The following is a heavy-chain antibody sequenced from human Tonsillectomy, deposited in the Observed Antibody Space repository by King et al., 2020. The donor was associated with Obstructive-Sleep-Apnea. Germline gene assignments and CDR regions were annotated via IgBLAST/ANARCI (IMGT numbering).Heavy chain of an antibody. CDR3: TRVGSGTGEFFY. V-gene: IGHV3-49*03. CDR2: IRSKAYGGTA. J-gene: IGHJ4*02. Sequence: VQLVESGGGLVQPGRSLRLSCTASGLTFGDYAMSWFRKAPGKGLEWVGFIRSKAYGGTAEYAASVKGRFTISRDDSKSIAYLQMNSLKTEDTAVYYCTRVGSGTGEFFYWGQGTLVTVSS. D-gene: IGHD3-10*01. CDR1: GLTFGDYA.